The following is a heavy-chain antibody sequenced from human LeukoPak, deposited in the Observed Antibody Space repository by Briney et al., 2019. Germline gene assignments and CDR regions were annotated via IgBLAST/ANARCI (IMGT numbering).Heavy chain of an antibody. J-gene: IGHJ4*02. V-gene: IGHV5-51*01. CDR2: IYPGDSDT. Sequence: RGESLKISCQALGYIYWIGWVRQMPGKGLEWIGIIYPGDSDTRYSPSFQDQVTISADKSISTAYLQWSSLKASDTAMYYCARWGIVGATTRSHFDYWGQGTLVTVSS. CDR3: ARWGIVGATTRSHFDY. CDR1: GYIYW. D-gene: IGHD1-26*01.